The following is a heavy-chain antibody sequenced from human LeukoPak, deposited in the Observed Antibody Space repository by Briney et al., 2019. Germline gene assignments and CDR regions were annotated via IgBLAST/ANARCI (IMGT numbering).Heavy chain of an antibody. CDR1: GYTFTTYY. J-gene: IGHJ4*02. Sequence: ASVKVSCKASGYTFTTYYIHWVRQAPGQGLEWMGIINPSGGNTSYAQKFQDRVTMTRDTSTSTVYMELSSLRSEDTAVYYCARRAGAYSHPYDYWGQGTLVTVSS. CDR3: ARRAGAYSHPYDY. D-gene: IGHD4/OR15-4a*01. CDR2: INPSGGNT. V-gene: IGHV1-46*01.